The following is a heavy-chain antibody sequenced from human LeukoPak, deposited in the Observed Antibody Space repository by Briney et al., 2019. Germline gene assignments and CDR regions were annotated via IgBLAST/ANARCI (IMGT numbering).Heavy chain of an antibody. CDR3: ARQTFGLLYFDS. V-gene: IGHV4-59*08. CDR2: FYHSGST. CDR1: GGFNSHYY. J-gene: IGHJ4*02. D-gene: IGHD3-16*01. Sequence: SETLSLTCSVSGGFNSHYYWSWIRQPPGKGLEWIGYFYHSGSTNYNPSLKSRVTISADMSRNQLSLQLTSVTAADTAVYYCARQTFGLLYFDSWGQGTLVIVSS.